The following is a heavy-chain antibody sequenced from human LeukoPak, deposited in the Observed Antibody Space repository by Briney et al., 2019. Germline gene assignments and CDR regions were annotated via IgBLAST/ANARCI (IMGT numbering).Heavy chain of an antibody. CDR1: GFTFSSYR. D-gene: IGHD1-26*01. J-gene: IGHJ4*02. CDR3: AKDQRRSTGSPEIQDY. Sequence: GGSLRLYCAASGFTFSSYRMSWVRQAPGKGLEWVANIKPDGSEKYCVYSVKGRFTISRDNAKKSLYLQMNSLRAEDTAVYYCAKDQRRSTGSPEIQDYWGQGTLVTVSS. CDR2: IKPDGSEK. V-gene: IGHV3-7*03.